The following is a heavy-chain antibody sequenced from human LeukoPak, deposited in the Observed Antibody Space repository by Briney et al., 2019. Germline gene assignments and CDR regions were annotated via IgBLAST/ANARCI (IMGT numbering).Heavy chain of an antibody. V-gene: IGHV1-46*01. D-gene: IGHD5-18*01. J-gene: IGHJ4*02. CDR1: GYTFTSYY. CDR2: INPSGGST. Sequence: GASVKVSCKASGYTFTSYYMHWVRRAPGQGLEWMGIINPSGGSTSYAQKFQGRVTMTRDTSTSTVYMELSSLRSEDTAVYYCARGKIRRGGLDTAMVYWGQGTLVTVSS. CDR3: ARGKIRRGGLDTAMVY.